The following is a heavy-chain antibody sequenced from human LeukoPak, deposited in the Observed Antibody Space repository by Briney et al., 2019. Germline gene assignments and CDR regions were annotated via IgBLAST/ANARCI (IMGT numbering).Heavy chain of an antibody. CDR2: INPNSGGT. J-gene: IGHJ4*02. Sequence: ASVKVSCKASGYTFTGYYMHWVRQAPGQGLEWMGWINPNSGGTNYAQKFQDRVTMTRDTSISTAYMELSRLRSDDTAVYYCAREGAMTYSWSYWGQGTLVTVSS. V-gene: IGHV1-2*02. CDR3: AREGAMTYSWSY. D-gene: IGHD3-3*01. CDR1: GYTFTGYY.